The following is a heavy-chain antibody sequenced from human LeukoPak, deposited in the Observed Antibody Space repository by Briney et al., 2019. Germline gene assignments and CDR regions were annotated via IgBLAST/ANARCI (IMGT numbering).Heavy chain of an antibody. D-gene: IGHD3-16*01. CDR3: ARGVRSHFYDYSGLYYYYLDL. CDR2: IIPIFGST. V-gene: IGHV1-69*05. CDR1: GGTFSGQA. J-gene: IGHJ6*03. Sequence: SVKVSCKPSGGTFSGQAVSWVRQAPGQGLEWMGRIIPIFGSTDYSQKFQGRVTITTDEPATIVYMELSSLRSDDTAVYYCARGVRSHFYDYSGLYYYYLDLWGKGTTVTVSS.